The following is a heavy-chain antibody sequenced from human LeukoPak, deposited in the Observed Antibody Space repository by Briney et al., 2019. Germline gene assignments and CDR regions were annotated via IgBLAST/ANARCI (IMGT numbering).Heavy chain of an antibody. D-gene: IGHD3-16*01. CDR3: ARDEQVYDYVWGSYWELVAFDI. V-gene: IGHV4-61*02. CDR2: IYTSGST. Sequence: PSETLSLTCTVSGGSISSGSYYWSWIRQPAGKGLEWIGRIYTSGSTNYNPSLKSRVTISVDTSKNQFSLKLSSVTAADTAVYYCARDEQVYDYVWGSYWELVAFDIWGQGTMVTVSS. CDR1: GGSISSGSYY. J-gene: IGHJ3*02.